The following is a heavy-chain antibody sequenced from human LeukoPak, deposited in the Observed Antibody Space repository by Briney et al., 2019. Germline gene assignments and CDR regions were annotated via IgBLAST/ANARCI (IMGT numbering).Heavy chain of an antibody. V-gene: IGHV3-23*01. Sequence: GGSLRLSCAASGFTFSSYSMNWVRQAPGKGLEWVSAISGSGGSTYYADSVKGRFTISRDNSKNTLYLQMHSLRAEDTAVYYCRKIPSYESSGYYSEPLDYWGQGTLVTVSS. D-gene: IGHD3-22*01. CDR1: GFTFSSYS. J-gene: IGHJ4*02. CDR3: RKIPSYESSGYYSEPLDY. CDR2: ISGSGGST.